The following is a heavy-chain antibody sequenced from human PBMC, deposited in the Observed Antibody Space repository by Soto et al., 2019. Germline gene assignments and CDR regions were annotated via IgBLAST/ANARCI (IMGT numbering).Heavy chain of an antibody. CDR3: ATYDHGDNNF. J-gene: IGHJ4*02. V-gene: IGHV3-30-3*01. CDR2: ISYDGNNQ. CDR1: GFTFSKYA. D-gene: IGHD4-17*01. Sequence: QVYLVESGGGVVQPGRSLRLSCAASGFTFSKYAVQWVRQAPGKGLEWVALISYDGNNQFYADSVKGRFTISRDNSRNTLYLQMGSLRPEDTAIYYCATYDHGDNNFWGQGTLVTVSS.